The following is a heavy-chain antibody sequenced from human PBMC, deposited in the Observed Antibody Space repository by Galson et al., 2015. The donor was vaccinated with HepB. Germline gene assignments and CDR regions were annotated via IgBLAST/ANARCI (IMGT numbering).Heavy chain of an antibody. CDR3: ATDKPGYCSGGSCRLNWFDP. CDR1: GYSFTSYW. V-gene: IGHV5-10-1*01. Sequence: QSGAEVKKPGESLRISCKGSGYSFTSYWISWVRQMPGKGLEWMGRIDPSDSYTNYSPSFQGHVTISADKSISTAYLQWSSLKASDTAMYYCATDKPGYCSGGSCRLNWFDPWGQGTLVTVSS. J-gene: IGHJ5*02. CDR2: IDPSDSYT. D-gene: IGHD2-15*01.